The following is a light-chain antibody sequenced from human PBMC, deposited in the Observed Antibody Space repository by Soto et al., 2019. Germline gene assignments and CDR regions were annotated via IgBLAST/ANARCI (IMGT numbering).Light chain of an antibody. CDR3: QQRSSWLLT. CDR1: QSVSSSY. Sequence: EIVLTQSPGTLSLSPGERATLSCRASQSVSSSYLAWYQQKPGQAPRLLIYGASSRATGIPDRFSGSGSGTDFTLTISSLEPEDFAVYYCQQRSSWLLTXGGGTKVDIK. CDR2: GAS. V-gene: IGKV3D-20*02. J-gene: IGKJ4*01.